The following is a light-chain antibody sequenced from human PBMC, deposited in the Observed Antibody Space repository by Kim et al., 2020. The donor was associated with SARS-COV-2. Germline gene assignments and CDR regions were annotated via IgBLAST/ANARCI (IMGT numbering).Light chain of an antibody. J-gene: IGLJ3*02. V-gene: IGLV4-69*01. CDR3: QTWGTGLHWV. CDR2: LNGDGTY. Sequence: TGHQRRPEKGPRFLMRLNGDGTYNKADGVPDRFSGSSSGADRYLTISSLQSEDEADYYCQTWGTGLHWVFGGGTK.